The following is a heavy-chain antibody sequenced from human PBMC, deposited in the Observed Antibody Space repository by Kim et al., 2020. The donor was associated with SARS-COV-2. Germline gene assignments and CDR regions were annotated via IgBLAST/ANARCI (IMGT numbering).Heavy chain of an antibody. CDR3: ARDRRDYYGSGSDSHYMDV. CDR2: INPSGGST. CDR1: GYTFTSYY. V-gene: IGHV1-46*01. J-gene: IGHJ6*03. D-gene: IGHD3-10*01. Sequence: ASVKVSCKASGYTFTSYYMHWVRQAPGQGLEWMGIINPSGGSTSYAQKFQGRVTMTRDTSTSTVYMELSSLRSEDTAVYYCARDRRDYYGSGSDSHYMDVWGKGTTVTVSS.